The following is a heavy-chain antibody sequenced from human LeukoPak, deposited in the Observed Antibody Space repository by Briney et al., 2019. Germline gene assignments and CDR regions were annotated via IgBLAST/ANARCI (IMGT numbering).Heavy chain of an antibody. V-gene: IGHV4-59*01. D-gene: IGHD6-19*01. CDR3: ARAGLGAVGFDY. CDR2: IYYSGST. CDR1: GGSISSYY. Sequence: SETLSLTCTVSGGSISSYYWSWIRQPPGKGLEWIGYIYYSGSTNYNPSLKSRVTISVDTSKNQFSLKLSSVTAADTAVYYCARAGLGAVGFDYWGQGTLVTVSS. J-gene: IGHJ4*02.